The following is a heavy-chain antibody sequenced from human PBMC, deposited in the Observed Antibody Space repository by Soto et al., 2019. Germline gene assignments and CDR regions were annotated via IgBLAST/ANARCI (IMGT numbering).Heavy chain of an antibody. Sequence: QVQLVQSGAEVKKPGASVKVSCKASGYTFTSYDINWVRQATGQGLEWMGWMNPNSGNTGDAQKFQGRVTMTRNTXISTAYMELSILRSEDTAVYYCARRGYSSSWYYYYYYGMAVWGQGTTVTVSS. J-gene: IGHJ6*02. V-gene: IGHV1-8*01. D-gene: IGHD6-13*01. CDR3: ARRGYSSSWYYYYYYGMAV. CDR2: MNPNSGNT. CDR1: GYTFTSYD.